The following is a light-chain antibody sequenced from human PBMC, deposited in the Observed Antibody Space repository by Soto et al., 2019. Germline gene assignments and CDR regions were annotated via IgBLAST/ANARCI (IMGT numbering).Light chain of an antibody. CDR2: DAS. CDR1: QDIRKY. J-gene: IGKJ5*01. Sequence: DIQMTQSPSSLSASVGDRATITCQASQDIRKYLNWYQKKPGEAPKLLIYDASNMETGVPSRFSGSGSGADSTFTISSLQPEDIASYYCEQYDDLPITFGRGARLEI. CDR3: EQYDDLPIT. V-gene: IGKV1-33*01.